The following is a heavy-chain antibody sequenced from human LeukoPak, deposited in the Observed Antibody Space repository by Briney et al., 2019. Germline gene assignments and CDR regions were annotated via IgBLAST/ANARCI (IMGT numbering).Heavy chain of an antibody. Sequence: GGSLRLSCAASGFTFSSDAMHWVRQAPGKGLEYVSAISSKGGTTHYGNSVKGRFTISRDNSKNTLYLQMGSLRAEDMAVYFCARSSGYGYYFDYWGQGTLVTVSS. CDR3: ARSSGYGYYFDY. CDR2: ISSKGGTT. CDR1: GFTFSSDA. V-gene: IGHV3-64*01. D-gene: IGHD3-22*01. J-gene: IGHJ4*02.